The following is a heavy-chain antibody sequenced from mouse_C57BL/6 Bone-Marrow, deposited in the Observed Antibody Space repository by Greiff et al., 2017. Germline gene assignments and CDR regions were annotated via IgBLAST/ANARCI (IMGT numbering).Heavy chain of an antibody. CDR2: IDPETGGT. J-gene: IGHJ2*01. D-gene: IGHD2-3*01. CDR1: GYTFTDYE. CDR3: TRRDHDGYFDY. Sequence: VQLQQSGAELVRPGASVTLSCKASGYTFTDYEMHWVKQTPVHGLEWIGAIDPETGGTAYNQKFKGKAILTADKSSSTAYMELRSLTSEDSAVYYCTRRDHDGYFDYWGQGTTLTVSS. V-gene: IGHV1-15*01.